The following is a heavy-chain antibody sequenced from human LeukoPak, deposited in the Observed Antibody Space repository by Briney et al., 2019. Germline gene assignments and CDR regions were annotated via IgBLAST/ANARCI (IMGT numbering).Heavy chain of an antibody. D-gene: IGHD1-1*01. Sequence: GASVKVSCKASGYTFTSYYMHWVRQAPGQGLEWMGIINPSGGSTSYVQKFQGRVTMTRDTSTSTVYMELSSLRSEDTAVYYCALQLERPRSLTEWGQGTLVTVSS. V-gene: IGHV1-46*01. CDR2: INPSGGST. CDR3: ALQLERPRSLTE. CDR1: GYTFTSYY. J-gene: IGHJ4*02.